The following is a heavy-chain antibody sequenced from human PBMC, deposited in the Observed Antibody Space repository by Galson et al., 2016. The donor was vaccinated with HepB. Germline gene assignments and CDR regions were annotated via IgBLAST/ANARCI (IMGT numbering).Heavy chain of an antibody. CDR3: ARVDYYDTSGYLDY. CDR1: GGTFSSYA. CDR2: NIPIFATA. Sequence: SVKVSCKASGGTFSSYALSWVRQAPGQGLEWMGGNIPIFATANYAQKFQGRVTITADESTSTAYMELSSLRSEDTAVYYCARVDYYDTSGYLDYWGRGTLVTVSS. J-gene: IGHJ4*02. D-gene: IGHD3-22*01. V-gene: IGHV1-69*13.